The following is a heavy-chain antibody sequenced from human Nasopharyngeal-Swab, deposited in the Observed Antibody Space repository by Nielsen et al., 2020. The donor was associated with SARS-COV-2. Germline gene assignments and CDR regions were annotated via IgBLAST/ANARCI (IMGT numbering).Heavy chain of an antibody. CDR2: IDWDDDK. V-gene: IGHV2-70*01. Sequence: SGPTLLKPTQTLTLTCTFSGFSLRPSVMCLSWIRQPPGKALEWLALIDWDDDKYYSTSLKTRLTISKDTSKNQVVLTLTNMDPVDTATDYCARTRMSSSHTTLYYYYYGMDVWGQGTTVTVSS. J-gene: IGHJ6*02. CDR1: GFSLRPSVMC. CDR3: ARTRMSSSHTTLYYYYYGMDV. D-gene: IGHD6-13*01.